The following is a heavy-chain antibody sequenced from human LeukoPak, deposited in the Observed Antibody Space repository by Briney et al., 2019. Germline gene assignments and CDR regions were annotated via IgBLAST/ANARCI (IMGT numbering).Heavy chain of an antibody. J-gene: IGHJ6*03. CDR2: IKQDGSEK. Sequence: GGSLRLSCAASGFTFSSYWMSWVRQAPGKGLEWVANIKQDGSEKYYVDSVKGRFTISRDNAKNSLYLQMNSLRAEDTAVYYCARVGYCSSTSCYRSTYYYYYMDVWGKGTTVTVSS. CDR1: GFTFSSYW. D-gene: IGHD2-2*02. V-gene: IGHV3-7*04. CDR3: ARVGYCSSTSCYRSTYYYYYMDV.